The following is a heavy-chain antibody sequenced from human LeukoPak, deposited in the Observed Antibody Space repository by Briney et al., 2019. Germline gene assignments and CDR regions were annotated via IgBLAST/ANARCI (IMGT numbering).Heavy chain of an antibody. CDR2: IYYSGST. D-gene: IGHD6-13*01. V-gene: IGHV4-59*13. CDR3: ARSYSSSWYWFDP. J-gene: IGHJ5*02. CDR1: GGSISSYY. Sequence: PSETLSFTCTVSGGSISSYYWRWIRQPPGKGLEWISYIYYSGSTNYNPSLKSRVTISVDTSKNQFSLRLSSVTAADTAVYYCARSYSSSWYWFDPWGQGTLVTVSS.